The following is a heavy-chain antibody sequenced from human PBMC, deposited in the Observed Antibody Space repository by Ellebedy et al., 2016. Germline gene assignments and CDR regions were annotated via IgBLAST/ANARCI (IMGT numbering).Heavy chain of an antibody. CDR2: ISSSSSYI. V-gene: IGHV3-21*01. CDR3: AREIVVVVARPYYYYYMDV. CDR1: GFTFSSYS. D-gene: IGHD2-15*01. Sequence: GESLKISXAASGFTFSSYSMNWVRQAPGKGLEWVSSISSSSSYIYYADSVKGRFTISRDNAKNSLYLQMNSLRAEDTAVYYCAREIVVVVARPYYYYYMDVWGKGTTVTVSS. J-gene: IGHJ6*03.